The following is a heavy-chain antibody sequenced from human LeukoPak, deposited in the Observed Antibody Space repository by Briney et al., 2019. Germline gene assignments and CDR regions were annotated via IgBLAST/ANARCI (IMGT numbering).Heavy chain of an antibody. Sequence: ASVKVSCKASGGTFSGYAISWVRQAPGQGLEWMGGIIPIFGTANYAQKFQGRVTITADESTSTAYMELSSLRSEDTAVYYCARSAASSYYYYGMDVWGQGTTVTVSS. CDR2: IIPIFGTA. D-gene: IGHD6-13*01. J-gene: IGHJ6*02. V-gene: IGHV1-69*13. CDR3: ARSAASSYYYYGMDV. CDR1: GGTFSGYA.